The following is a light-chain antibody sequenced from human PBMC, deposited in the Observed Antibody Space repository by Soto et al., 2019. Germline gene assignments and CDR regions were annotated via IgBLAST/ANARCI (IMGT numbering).Light chain of an antibody. Sequence: QSALTQPASVSGSPGQSITISCTGTSSDVGSYNLVSWYQQHPGTAPKLMIYEGSKRPSVVSTRFSGSKSGTTASLTFSGIQAEDEADDYCCSYAGSSTVVFGGGTKLTVL. CDR1: SSDVGSYNL. J-gene: IGLJ2*01. CDR2: EGS. V-gene: IGLV2-23*01. CDR3: CSYAGSSTVV.